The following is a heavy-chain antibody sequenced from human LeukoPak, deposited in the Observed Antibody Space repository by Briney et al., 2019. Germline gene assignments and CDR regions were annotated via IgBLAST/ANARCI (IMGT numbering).Heavy chain of an antibody. CDR1: GYSFTRYY. Sequence: ASVKVSCKASGYSFTRYYIHWVRQAPGQGRDYMGMIDPNTGTTWYSQKFQRTVTMTSDTSTSTVSMELSRLRSDDTAIYYCASDLPGSCYFDYWGQGTLVSVSS. D-gene: IGHD1-1*01. CDR2: IDPNTGTT. V-gene: IGHV1-46*01. CDR3: ASDLPGSCYFDY. J-gene: IGHJ4*02.